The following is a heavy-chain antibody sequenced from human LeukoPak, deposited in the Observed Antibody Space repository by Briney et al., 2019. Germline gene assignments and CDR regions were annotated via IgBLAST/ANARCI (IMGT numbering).Heavy chain of an antibody. J-gene: IGHJ4*02. D-gene: IGHD3/OR15-3a*01. CDR2: VTASGDDR. CDR1: GFSFDDFA. Sequence: GGSLRLSCATSGFSFDDFAMSWVRQAPGRGLEWVSGVTASGDDRGYVDSVKGRFTVSRDNAKNSLYLDMNSLRAEDTALYYCARESRFWAEVASSRGPADYWGQGTLVTVSS. CDR3: ARESRFWAEVASSRGPADY. V-gene: IGHV3-20*04.